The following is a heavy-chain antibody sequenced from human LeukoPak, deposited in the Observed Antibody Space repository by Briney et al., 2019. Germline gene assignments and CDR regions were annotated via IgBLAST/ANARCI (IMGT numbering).Heavy chain of an antibody. V-gene: IGHV1-18*01. CDR3: ARLPDYDNSVYTSSIDY. CDR1: GYTFTSYG. J-gene: IGHJ4*02. Sequence: ASVKVSCKASGYTFTSYGINWVRQAPGQGLEWMGWISTYNGDTNYTQKLQDRLTMTTDTSTSTAYMELRSPRSDDTAVYYCARLPDYDNSVYTSSIDYWGQGTLVTVSS. D-gene: IGHD3-22*01. CDR2: ISTYNGDT.